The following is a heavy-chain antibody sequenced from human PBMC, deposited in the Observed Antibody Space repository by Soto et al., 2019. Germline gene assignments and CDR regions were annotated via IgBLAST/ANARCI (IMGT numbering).Heavy chain of an antibody. V-gene: IGHV4-59*01. D-gene: IGHD4-17*01. Sequence: PSETLSLTCTVSGGSISSYYCSWIRQSPGKGLEWIGYVYYSGSTNYNPSLKSRVIISIDTSKNQFSLKLSSVTAADTAVYYCARRTTGYYFDYWGQGALVTVSS. CDR3: ARRTTGYYFDY. J-gene: IGHJ4*02. CDR1: GGSISSYY. CDR2: VYYSGST.